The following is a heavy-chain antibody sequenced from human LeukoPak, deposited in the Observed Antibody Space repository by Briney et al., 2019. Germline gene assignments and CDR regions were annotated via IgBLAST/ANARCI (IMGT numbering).Heavy chain of an antibody. J-gene: IGHJ6*02. CDR1: GFTFSNYW. CDR3: ARDRESGWYYYGMDV. D-gene: IGHD6-19*01. CDR2: IKQDGSEK. Sequence: PGGSLRLSCAASGFTFSNYWMSWVRQAPGKGLEWVANIKQDGSEKYYVDSVKGRFTISRDNAKNSLYLQMNSLRAEDTAVYYCARDRESGWYYYGMDVWGQGTTVTVSS. V-gene: IGHV3-7*01.